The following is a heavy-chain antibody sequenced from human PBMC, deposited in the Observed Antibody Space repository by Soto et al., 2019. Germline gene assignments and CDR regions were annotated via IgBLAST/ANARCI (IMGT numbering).Heavy chain of an antibody. CDR2: IQSGGST. CDR1: GFSVSRNY. J-gene: IGHJ6*02. CDR3: AGSKYSSSWSELHYYGMDV. V-gene: IGHV3-53*01. Sequence: GGSLRLSCAVSGFSVSRNYMSWVRPAPGKGLEWVSVIQSGGSTYYADSVKGRFTISRDNSKNTLYLQMNSLRAEDTAVYYCAGSKYSSSWSELHYYGMDVWGQGTTVNVSS. D-gene: IGHD6-13*01.